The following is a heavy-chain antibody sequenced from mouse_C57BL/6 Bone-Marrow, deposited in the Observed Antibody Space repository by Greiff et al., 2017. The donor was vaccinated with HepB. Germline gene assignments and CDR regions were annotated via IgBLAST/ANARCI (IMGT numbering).Heavy chain of an antibody. CDR2: IYPGSGST. CDR1: GYTFTSYW. D-gene: IGHD1-1*01. CDR3: ACYGSSPAWFAY. J-gene: IGHJ3*01. V-gene: IGHV1-55*01. Sequence: QVQLQQPGAELVKPGASVKMSCKASGYTFTSYWITWVKQRPGQGLEWIGDIYPGSGSTNYNEKFKSKATLTVDTSSSKAYMQLSSLTSEDSAVYYCACYGSSPAWFAYWGQGTLVTVSA.